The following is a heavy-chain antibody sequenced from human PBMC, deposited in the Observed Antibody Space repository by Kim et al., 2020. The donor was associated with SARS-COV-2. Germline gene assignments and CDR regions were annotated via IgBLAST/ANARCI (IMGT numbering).Heavy chain of an antibody. D-gene: IGHD2-2*01. CDR1: GDTFSRYG. V-gene: IGHV1-69*13. CDR3: AREESFCDTANCYVTFDY. Sequence: SVKVSCKASGDTFSRYGFSWVRQAPGQGLEWIGGITPIFAKTKYAQKVQGRVTITADDSTSTSYLELTSLTSEDTAVYYCAREESFCDTANCYVTFDYWGLGTLAT. J-gene: IGHJ4*02. CDR2: ITPIFAKT.